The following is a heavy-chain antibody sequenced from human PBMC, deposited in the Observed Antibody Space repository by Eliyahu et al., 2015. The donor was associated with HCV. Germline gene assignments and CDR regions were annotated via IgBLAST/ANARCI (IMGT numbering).Heavy chain of an antibody. J-gene: IGHJ5*02. D-gene: IGHD4-17*01. V-gene: IGHV4-59*01. CDR3: ARAWTTEGWFDP. Sequence: QVQLQESGPGLVKPSETLSLTCTVSGVSDDSISSYYWTWIRQPPGEKLEWIGYIYDFGGSTNYNPSLKSRVTMSVDTSKNQFYLRLTSVTAADTAVYYCARAWTTEGWFDPWGQGTLVTVSS. CDR2: IYDFGGST. CDR1: GVSDDSISSYY.